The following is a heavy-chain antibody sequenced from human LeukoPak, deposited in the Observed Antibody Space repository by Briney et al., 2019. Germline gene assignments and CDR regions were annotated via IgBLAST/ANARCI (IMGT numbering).Heavy chain of an antibody. J-gene: IGHJ4*02. V-gene: IGHV3-15*01. CDR1: GFTFSYTW. D-gene: IGHD4-11*01. CDR2: VKSKTDGGTT. CDR3: TTDDGGDYSNGGYFDY. Sequence: GGSLRLSCAASGFTFSYTWMSWVRQAPGKGLEWVGRVKSKTDGGTTGYAAPVKGRFTISRDDSKNTLYLQMNSLKTEDTAVYYCTTDDGGDYSNGGYFDYWGQGTLVTVSS.